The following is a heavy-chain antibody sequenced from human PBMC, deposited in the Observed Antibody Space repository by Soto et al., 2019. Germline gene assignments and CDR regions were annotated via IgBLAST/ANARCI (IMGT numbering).Heavy chain of an antibody. CDR3: AKRSSAWPGNFDS. CDR2: ISYDGSNK. CDR1: GITFVYYA. D-gene: IGHD6-19*01. V-gene: IGHV3-30-3*02. J-gene: IGHJ4*02. Sequence: GGSVRLSCATSGITFVYYAMNWVRQAPGKGLEWVAVISYDGSNKYYADSVKGRLNISRDNSKKTLYLQMNSLRAEDTAVYYCAKRSSAWPGNFDSWGQGTLVNVSS.